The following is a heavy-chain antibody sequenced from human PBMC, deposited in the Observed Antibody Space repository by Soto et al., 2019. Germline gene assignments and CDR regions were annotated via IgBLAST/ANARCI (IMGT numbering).Heavy chain of an antibody. J-gene: IGHJ4*02. CDR1: GGSISSGGYS. CDR3: ASARYGDYDFDY. Sequence: SETLSLTCAVSGGSISSGGYSWSWIRQPPGKGLEWIAYIYHSRTTYYNPSLKSRVTISVDRSKNQFSLKLSSVTAAATAVYYCASARYGDYDFDYWGQGTLVTVS. D-gene: IGHD4-17*01. V-gene: IGHV4-30-2*01. CDR2: IYHSRTT.